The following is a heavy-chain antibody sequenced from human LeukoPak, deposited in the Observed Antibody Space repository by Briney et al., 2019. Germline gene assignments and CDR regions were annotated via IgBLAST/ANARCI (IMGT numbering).Heavy chain of an antibody. CDR1: GFTFSTYA. Sequence: GGSLRLSCAASGFTFSTYAMSWVRQAPGKGLEWVSYISSSGSTIYYADSVKGRFTISRDNAKNSLYLQMNSLRAEDTAVYYCARALYYDILTGYSPSSPFDYWGQGTLVTVSS. D-gene: IGHD3-9*01. J-gene: IGHJ4*02. V-gene: IGHV3-48*03. CDR2: ISSSGSTI. CDR3: ARALYYDILTGYSPSSPFDY.